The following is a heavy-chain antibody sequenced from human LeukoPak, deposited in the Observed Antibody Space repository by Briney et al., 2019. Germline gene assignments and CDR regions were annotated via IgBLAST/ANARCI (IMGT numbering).Heavy chain of an antibody. CDR1: GFTFSSYE. CDR3: ARDHTPPHDILTGYYKSPHYYYYMDV. Sequence: GGSLRLSCAASGFTFSSYEMNWVRQAPGKGLEWVSYISSSGSTIYYADSVKGRFTISRDNAKNSLYLQMNSLRAEDTAVYYCARDHTPPHDILTGYYKSPHYYYYMDVWGKGTTVTVSS. CDR2: ISSSGSTI. V-gene: IGHV3-48*03. J-gene: IGHJ6*03. D-gene: IGHD3-9*01.